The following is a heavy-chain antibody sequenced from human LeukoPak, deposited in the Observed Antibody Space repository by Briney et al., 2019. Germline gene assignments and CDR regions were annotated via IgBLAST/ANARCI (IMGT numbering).Heavy chain of an antibody. D-gene: IGHD3-3*01. CDR2: INQDGSEK. CDR3: ARDQGFSYYYYYMDV. Sequence: GGSLRLSCAASGFTFSSDAMRWVRQAPGKGLEWVANINQDGSEKYYVDSVKGRLTISRDNAKNSLYLQMNSLRAEDTAVYYCARDQGFSYYYYYMDVWGKGTTVTVSS. J-gene: IGHJ6*03. CDR1: GFTFSSDA. V-gene: IGHV3-7*01.